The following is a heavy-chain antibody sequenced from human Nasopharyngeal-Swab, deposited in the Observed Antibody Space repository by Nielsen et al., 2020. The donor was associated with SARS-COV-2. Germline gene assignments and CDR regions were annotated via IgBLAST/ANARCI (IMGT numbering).Heavy chain of an antibody. Sequence: WVRQAPGQGLEWMGIINPSGGGTSYAQKFQGRVTMTRDTSTSTVYMELSSLRSEDTAVYYCAREIVGASYYYYGMDVWGQGTTVTVSS. J-gene: IGHJ6*02. CDR2: INPSGGGT. D-gene: IGHD1-26*01. V-gene: IGHV1-46*01. CDR3: AREIVGASYYYYGMDV.